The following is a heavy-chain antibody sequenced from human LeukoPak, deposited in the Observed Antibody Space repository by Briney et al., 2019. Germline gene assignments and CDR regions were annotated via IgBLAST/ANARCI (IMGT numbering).Heavy chain of an antibody. Sequence: SQTLSLTRTVSGGSISSGDYYWSWIRQPPGTGLEWIGYIYYSGSTYYNPSLKSRVTISVDTSKNQFSLKLSSVTAADTAVYYCARAMAGYYYYYYMDVWGKGTTVTVSS. CDR1: GGSISSGDYY. CDR2: IYYSGST. D-gene: IGHD5-24*01. CDR3: ARAMAGYYYYYYMDV. J-gene: IGHJ6*03. V-gene: IGHV4-30-4*08.